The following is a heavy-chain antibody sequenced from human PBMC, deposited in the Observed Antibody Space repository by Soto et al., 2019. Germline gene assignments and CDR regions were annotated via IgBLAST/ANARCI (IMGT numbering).Heavy chain of an antibody. CDR2: IYHSGST. J-gene: IGHJ5*02. V-gene: IGHV4-31*03. CDR1: GGSISSGAYY. CDR3: ARSVFP. Sequence: SETLSLTCTVSGGSISSGAYYWSWIRQRPGKGLEWIGYIYHSGSTYYNPSLESRVTLSVDTSRNQFSLKLSSVTAADTAVYYCARSVFPWGQGTLVTVSS.